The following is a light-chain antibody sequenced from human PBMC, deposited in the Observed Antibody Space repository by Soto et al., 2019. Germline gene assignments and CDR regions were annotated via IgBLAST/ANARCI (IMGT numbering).Light chain of an antibody. Sequence: DLQITHSPSSLSASVIYRATITCRASQGISSSLAWYQQKPGEAPKLLIYAASTLQSGAPSRFSGSGYGTEFTLTISSLQPDDFASYYCQKLHNFPLTFGQGTRLEIK. J-gene: IGKJ5*01. CDR1: QGISSS. V-gene: IGKV1-9*01. CDR3: QKLHNFPLT. CDR2: AAS.